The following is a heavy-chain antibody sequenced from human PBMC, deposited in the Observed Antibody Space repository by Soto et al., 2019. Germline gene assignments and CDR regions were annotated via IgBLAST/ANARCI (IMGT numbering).Heavy chain of an antibody. Sequence: GASVKVSCKASGGTFSSYAISWVRQAPGQGLEWMGGIIPIFGTANYAQKFQGRVTITADESTSTAYMELSSLRSEDTAVYYCARDPPPLYSSSWYVNSRGMDVWGQGTTVTVSS. D-gene: IGHD6-13*01. V-gene: IGHV1-69*13. CDR3: ARDPPPLYSSSWYVNSRGMDV. CDR2: IIPIFGTA. CDR1: GGTFSSYA. J-gene: IGHJ6*02.